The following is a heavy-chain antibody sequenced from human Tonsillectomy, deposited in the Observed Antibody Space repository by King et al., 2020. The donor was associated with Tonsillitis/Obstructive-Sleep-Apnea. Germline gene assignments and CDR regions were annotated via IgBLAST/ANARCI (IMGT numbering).Heavy chain of an antibody. J-gene: IGHJ6*03. CDR1: GYSFTSYW. Sequence: QLVQSGAEVKKPGESLRISCKGSGYSFTSYWISWVRQMPGKGLEWMGRIDPSDSYTDYSPSFQGHVTITADKSISTAYLQWSRLRASDTAMYYCARLAPGTLYYYYHMDVWGKGTTVTVSS. CDR3: ARLAPGTLYYYYHMDV. V-gene: IGHV5-10-1*01. CDR2: IDPSDSYT. D-gene: IGHD1-26*01.